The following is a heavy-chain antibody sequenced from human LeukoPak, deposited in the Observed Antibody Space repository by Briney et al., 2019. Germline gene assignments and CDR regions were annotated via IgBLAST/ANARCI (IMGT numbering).Heavy chain of an antibody. CDR2: INSDGSST. V-gene: IGHV3-74*01. CDR1: GFTSCGYW. Sequence: GGSLRLSCVDSGFTSCGYWMHWVRQAPGKGLVWVSRINSDGSSTTYADSVKGRFTISRDNAKNTLSLQMNNLRAEDTAVYYCVRGQLERPFDFYYGMDVWGKGTTVTVSS. D-gene: IGHD1-1*01. CDR3: VRGQLERPFDFYYGMDV. J-gene: IGHJ6*04.